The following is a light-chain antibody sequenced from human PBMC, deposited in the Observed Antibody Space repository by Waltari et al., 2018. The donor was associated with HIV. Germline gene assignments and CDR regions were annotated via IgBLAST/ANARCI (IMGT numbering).Light chain of an antibody. J-gene: IGKJ1*01. CDR3: QQYISYWT. V-gene: IGKV1-5*03. CDR2: KAS. Sequence: DIQMTQSPSNLSASVGDRVTITCRASQRISSWLAWYQQKPGKAPKLLIYKASTLESGVPSRFSGSGSGTEFTLTISSLQPDDFATYYCQQYISYWTFGQGTKVEIK. CDR1: QRISSW.